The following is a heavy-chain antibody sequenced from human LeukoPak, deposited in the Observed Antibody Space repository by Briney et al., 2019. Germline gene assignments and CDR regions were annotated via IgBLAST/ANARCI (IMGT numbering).Heavy chain of an antibody. CDR1: GGSISSSIYY. CDR2: IYYNVAT. CDR3: ARVRDGYNRNWAY. D-gene: IGHD5-24*01. V-gene: IGHV4-39*02. J-gene: IGHJ4*02. Sequence: SETLSLTCTVSGGSISSSIYYWGWFRQPPGKGLEWIGSIYYNVATYYNSSLKSRVTISVDTSRNHLSLKLSSVTAADTAVYYCARVRDGYNRNWAYWGQGTLVTVSS.